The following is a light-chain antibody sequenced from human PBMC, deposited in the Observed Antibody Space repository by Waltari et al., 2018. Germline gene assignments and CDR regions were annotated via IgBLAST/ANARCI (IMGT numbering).Light chain of an antibody. Sequence: EVVMTQSPATLSVSPGESATLSCGASQSVGGDLAWYQQKPGQAPRILVYGTITRPTGVSARFSGSGSGTEFTLTISRLQSEDFAVYYCQQYNNWPLTFGGGTKVEI. CDR3: QQYNNWPLT. CDR2: GTI. V-gene: IGKV3-15*01. J-gene: IGKJ4*01. CDR1: QSVGGD.